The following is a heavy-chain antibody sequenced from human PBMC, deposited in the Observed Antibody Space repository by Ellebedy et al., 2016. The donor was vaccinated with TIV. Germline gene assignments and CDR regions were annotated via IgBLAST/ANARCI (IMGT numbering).Heavy chain of an antibody. CDR3: ARVYGDWWFDP. CDR2: ISAHNGNT. J-gene: IGHJ5*02. Sequence: AASVTVSCKASGYYFPSYGFNWVRQAPGQGIAWVGWISAHNGNTHYAQNFQGRVTMTTDTSTSTAYMELRSLRSDDTAVYYCARVYGDWWFDPWGQGTLVTVSS. V-gene: IGHV1-18*04. CDR1: GYYFPSYG. D-gene: IGHD2-21*01.